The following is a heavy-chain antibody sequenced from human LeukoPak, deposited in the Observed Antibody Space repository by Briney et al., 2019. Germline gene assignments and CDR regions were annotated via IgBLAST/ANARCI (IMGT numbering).Heavy chain of an antibody. CDR3: AKDPVQGGHNGWYFDL. V-gene: IGHV3-30*02. CDR2: IRCDASNK. Sequence: GGSLRLSCAASGFTFSSYGMHWVRQAPGKGLEWVAFIRCDASNKHFADSVEGRFTISRDNSKNTLYLQVNSLRVEDTAFYYTAKDPVQGGHNGWYFDLWGRGTLVTVSS. J-gene: IGHJ2*01. CDR1: GFTFSSYG. D-gene: IGHD1-1*01.